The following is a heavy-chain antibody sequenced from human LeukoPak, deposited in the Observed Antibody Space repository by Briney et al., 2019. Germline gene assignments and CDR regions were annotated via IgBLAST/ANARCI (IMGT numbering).Heavy chain of an antibody. D-gene: IGHD2-15*01. J-gene: IGHJ4*02. CDR1: GFTFRNYG. CDR3: APDLRGAAWSLDY. CDR2: VSDSGSSA. Sequence: PGGSLRLSCAASGFTFRNYGMRWVRQAPGKGVEGVSVVSDSGSSAYYTDSVNGRFTISRDNSKNTLYLQMNSLRVEDTAVYYCAPDLRGAAWSLDYWGQGTLVTVSS. V-gene: IGHV3-23*01.